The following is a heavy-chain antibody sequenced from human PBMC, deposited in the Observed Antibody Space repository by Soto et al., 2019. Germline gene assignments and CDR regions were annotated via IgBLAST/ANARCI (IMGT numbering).Heavy chain of an antibody. D-gene: IGHD2-21*01. CDR3: ARVPDLTYPISGLNWFDP. Sequence: QVQLQQWGAGLLKPSETLSLTCVVYGGSFSGYYWSWIRQPPGKGLEWIGEINHSGSTNYNPSLKSRVTISVDTSKNQFSLKLSSVTAADTAVYYCARVPDLTYPISGLNWFDPWGQGTLVTVSS. V-gene: IGHV4-34*01. CDR1: GGSFSGYY. J-gene: IGHJ5*02. CDR2: INHSGST.